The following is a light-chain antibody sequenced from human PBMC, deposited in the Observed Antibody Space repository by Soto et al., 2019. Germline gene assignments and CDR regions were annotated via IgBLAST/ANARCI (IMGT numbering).Light chain of an antibody. CDR3: QQYCSSPPRT. CDR2: GAS. J-gene: IGKJ1*01. V-gene: IGKV3-20*01. Sequence: EIVLTQSPGILSLSPGQRVTLSCRASQSVSNDFLSWYQQKPGQAPRLLIYGASTRAHDVPDRFSGSGSGADFTLTLSRLEPEDFAVYYCQQYCSSPPRTFGQGTQVEVK. CDR1: QSVSNDF.